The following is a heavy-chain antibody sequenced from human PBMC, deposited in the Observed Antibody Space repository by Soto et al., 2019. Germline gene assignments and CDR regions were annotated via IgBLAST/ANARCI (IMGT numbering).Heavy chain of an antibody. V-gene: IGHV1-58*01. CDR3: AADPGIAVAYY. CDR1: GFTFTSSA. D-gene: IGHD6-19*01. Sequence: ASVKVSCKASGFTFTSSAVQWVRQARGQRLEWIGWIVVVSGNTNYAQKFQERVTITRDMSTSTAYMELSSLRSEDTAVYYCAADPGIAVAYYWGQGTLVTVSS. CDR2: IVVVSGNT. J-gene: IGHJ4*02.